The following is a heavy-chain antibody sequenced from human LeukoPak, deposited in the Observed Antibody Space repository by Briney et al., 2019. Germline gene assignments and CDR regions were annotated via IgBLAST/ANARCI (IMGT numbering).Heavy chain of an antibody. Sequence: SVKVSFKASGGTFSSYAISWVRQAPGQGLEWMGGIIHIFGTANYAQKVQGRVTFTADESTRTAYMELSSLRSEDTAVYYCAGDVPSGGSGWFDYWGQGTLVTVSS. CDR1: GGTFSSYA. CDR3: AGDVPSGGSGWFDY. J-gene: IGHJ4*02. CDR2: IIHIFGTA. D-gene: IGHD2-15*01. V-gene: IGHV1-69*01.